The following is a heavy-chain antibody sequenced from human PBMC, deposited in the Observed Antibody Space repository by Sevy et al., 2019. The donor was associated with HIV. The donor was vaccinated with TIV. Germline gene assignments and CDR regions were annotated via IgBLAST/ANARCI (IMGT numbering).Heavy chain of an antibody. CDR1: GFNFNEYA. V-gene: IGHV3-9*01. D-gene: IGHD6-19*01. CDR2: ITWNSDSV. CDR3: AKDLISVAGFYAFDM. Sequence: GGSLRLSCAASGFNFNEYAMHWVRQAPGKGLEWVSGITWNSDSVVYADSVKGRFTISRVKAKNSLYLQMNSLRPEDTALYYCAKDLISVAGFYAFDMWGQGTMVTVS. J-gene: IGHJ3*02.